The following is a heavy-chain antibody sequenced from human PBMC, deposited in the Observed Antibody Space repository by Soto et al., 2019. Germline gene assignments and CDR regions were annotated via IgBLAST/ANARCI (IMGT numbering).Heavy chain of an antibody. D-gene: IGHD1-7*01. J-gene: IGHJ5*02. CDR2: ISTYSGNT. V-gene: IGHV1-18*04. Sequence: GASVKVSCKASGYKFITYGITWVRQAPGQGLEWMGGISTYSGNTNYAQKLQGRVTMTTDTSTSTAYMELRSLRSDDTAVYYCARVVRNYANWFDPWGQGTLVTVSS. CDR3: ARVVRNYANWFDP. CDR1: GYKFITYG.